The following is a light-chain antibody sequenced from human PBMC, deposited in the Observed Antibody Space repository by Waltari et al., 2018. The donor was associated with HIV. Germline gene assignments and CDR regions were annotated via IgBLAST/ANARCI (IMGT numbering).Light chain of an antibody. Sequence: QSVLTQPPSVSAAPGQKVTISCSGSSPNIGSNRVFWYQQLPGTAPELLIYNNTERPSGIPDRFAGSKSGTLATLSITGLQAGDEADYYCGTWDSSLSAVLFGGGTKLTVL. CDR1: SPNIGSNR. J-gene: IGLJ2*01. V-gene: IGLV1-51*01. CDR3: GTWDSSLSAVL. CDR2: NNT.